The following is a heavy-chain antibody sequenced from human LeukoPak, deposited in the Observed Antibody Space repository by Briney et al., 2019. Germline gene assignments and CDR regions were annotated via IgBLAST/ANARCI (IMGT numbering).Heavy chain of an antibody. CDR2: IDPSDSYT. CDR1: GYSFTSYW. CDR3: ARHPPGGYYDSSGYYFGY. D-gene: IGHD3-22*01. Sequence: GESLKISCKGSGYSFTSYWISWVRQMPGKGLGWMGRIDPSDSYTNYSPSFQGHVTISADKSISTAYLQWSSLKASDTAMYYCARHPPGGYYDSSGYYFGYWGQGTLVTVSS. V-gene: IGHV5-10-1*01. J-gene: IGHJ4*02.